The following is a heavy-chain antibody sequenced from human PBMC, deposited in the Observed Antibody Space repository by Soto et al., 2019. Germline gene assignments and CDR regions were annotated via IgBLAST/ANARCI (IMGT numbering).Heavy chain of an antibody. Sequence: QVQLVQSGAEVKKPGASVKISCKASGYTFTNYYVQWVRQAPGQGLEWMGIINPSDSSATYAQKFRGRFTMTRDTSTSTVYMELSSLESEDTAVYYCARVQFGSGYRYAGDCWGQGTLVSVSS. CDR3: ARVQFGSGYRYAGDC. CDR1: GYTFTNYY. CDR2: INPSDSSA. J-gene: IGHJ4*02. D-gene: IGHD5-18*01. V-gene: IGHV1-46*01.